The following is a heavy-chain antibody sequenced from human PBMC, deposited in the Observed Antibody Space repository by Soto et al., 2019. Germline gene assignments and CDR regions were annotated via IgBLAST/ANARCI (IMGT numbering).Heavy chain of an antibody. V-gene: IGHV2-5*02. CDR3: AHGLSLTAAAGSYFDY. CDR2: IYWDDNK. Sequence: QITLKESGPTLVKPTQILTLTCTFSGFSLSTSGVGVGWIRQPPGKALECLALIYWDDNKRSSLSLKSKLTSTKDPSKNQVVLTNTNMDPVDKATYYCAHGLSLTAAAGSYFDYCGQGTLVTVSS. J-gene: IGHJ4*02. D-gene: IGHD6-13*01. CDR1: GFSLSTSGVG.